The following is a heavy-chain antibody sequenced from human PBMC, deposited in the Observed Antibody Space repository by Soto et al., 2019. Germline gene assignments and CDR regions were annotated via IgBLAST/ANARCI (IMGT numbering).Heavy chain of an antibody. CDR3: ATFLTLVPARSYYYMDV. V-gene: IGHV1-24*01. CDR1: GYTLTELS. D-gene: IGHD2-2*01. Sequence: ASVKVSCKVSGYTLTELSMHWVRQAPGKGLEWMGGFDPEDGETIYAQKFQGRVTMTEDTSTDTAYMELSSLRSEDTAVYYCATFLTLVPARSYYYMDVWGEGTTVTVSS. CDR2: FDPEDGET. J-gene: IGHJ6*03.